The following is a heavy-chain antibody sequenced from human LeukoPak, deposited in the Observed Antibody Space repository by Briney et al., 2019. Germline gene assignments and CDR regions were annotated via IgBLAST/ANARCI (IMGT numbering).Heavy chain of an antibody. CDR3: AKDVRYNYGRSLDS. Sequence: TGGSLRPSCAASGFTFSSYGMHWVRQAPGKGLEWVAVISYDGSNKYYADSVKGRFTISRDNSKNTLYLQMSSLRAEDTAVYYCAKDVRYNYGRSLDSWGQGTLVTVSS. CDR1: GFTFSSYG. V-gene: IGHV3-30*18. J-gene: IGHJ4*02. D-gene: IGHD5-18*01. CDR2: ISYDGSNK.